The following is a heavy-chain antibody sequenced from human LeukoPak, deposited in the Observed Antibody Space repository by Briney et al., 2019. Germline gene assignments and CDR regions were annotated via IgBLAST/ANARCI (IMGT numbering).Heavy chain of an antibody. CDR1: GGTFSSYA. V-gene: IGHV1-69*05. CDR2: IIPIFGTA. D-gene: IGHD5-24*01. CDR3: ARAKMATIDY. J-gene: IGHJ4*02. Sequence: SVKVSCKASGGTFSSYAISWVRQAPGQGLEWMGGIIPIFGTANYAQNLQGRVTITTDESTSTAYMKLSRLRCEDTAVYYCARAKMATIDYWGQGTLVTVSS.